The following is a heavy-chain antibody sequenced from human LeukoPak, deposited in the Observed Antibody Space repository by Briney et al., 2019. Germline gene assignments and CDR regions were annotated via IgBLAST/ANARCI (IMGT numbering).Heavy chain of an antibody. J-gene: IGHJ4*02. V-gene: IGHV4-4*02. CDR3: AREGGFYRPLDY. CDR1: GGSVASTNW. Sequence: SETLSLTCGVSGGSVASTNWWTWVRQPPGKGLEWIREVHLDGTTNYNPSLRSRLTMSVDLSENRISLTLTSVTAADMAVYYCAREGGFYRPLDYSGQGTLVTVSS. CDR2: VHLDGTT. D-gene: IGHD3-3*01.